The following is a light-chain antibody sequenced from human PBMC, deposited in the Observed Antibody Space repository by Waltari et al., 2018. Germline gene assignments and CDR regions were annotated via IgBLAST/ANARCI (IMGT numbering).Light chain of an antibody. V-gene: IGKV1-5*03. CDR3: QQYNSYPLS. CDR2: KAS. CDR1: QRGSTW. J-gene: IGKJ2*01. Sequence: DIQMTQSPSTLSASVGDRVTITCRASQRGSTWLAWYQQKPGKAPNLLIYKASNLESEVPSRFSGSGSGTFFTLTITSLQPDDFATYYCQQYNSYPLSFGQGTKLEIK.